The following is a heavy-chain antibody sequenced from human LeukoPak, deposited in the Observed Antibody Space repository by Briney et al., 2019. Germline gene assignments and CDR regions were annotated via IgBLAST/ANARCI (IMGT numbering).Heavy chain of an antibody. J-gene: IGHJ4*02. D-gene: IGHD3-3*01. CDR3: ARSYEGSGFSD. CDR2: ITNSSRYT. V-gene: IGHV3-21*01. CDR1: GXIFSNYI. Sequence: GGSLRLSCAASGXIFSNYIMNWVRQAPGKGLEWVSSITNSSRYTYYADSVKGRFTISRDNAKNSLYLQMNSLRAEDTAVYYCARSYEGSGFSDWGQGTLVTVSS.